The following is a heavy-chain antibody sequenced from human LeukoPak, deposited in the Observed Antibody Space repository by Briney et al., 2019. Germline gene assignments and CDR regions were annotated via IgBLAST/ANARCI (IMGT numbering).Heavy chain of an antibody. CDR1: GFSLSGSW. CDR3: ARSDYFPN. Sequence: GGSLRLSCEASGFSLSGSWMHWVRQAPGKGLMWVSQSKYDGSTKSYAASVRGRFTISRDNAKNTLYLHMDSLRAEDTAVYYCARSDYFPNWGQGTMVVVSA. D-gene: IGHD2/OR15-2a*01. CDR2: SKYDGSTK. V-gene: IGHV3-74*01. J-gene: IGHJ3*01.